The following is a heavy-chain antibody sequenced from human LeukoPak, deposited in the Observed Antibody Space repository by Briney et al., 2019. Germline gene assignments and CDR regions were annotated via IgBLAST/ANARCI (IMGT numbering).Heavy chain of an antibody. CDR2: ISYDGSNK. D-gene: IGHD1-26*01. J-gene: IGHJ3*01. CDR3: AKVHLRIEIYAFDV. Sequence: PGGSLRLSCATSGFTFNSFGMHWARQAPGKGLEWVAFISYDGSNKDYADSVKGRFTISRDNSKNKLFTQMNSLRVEDTAVYYCAKVHLRIEIYAFDVWGQGTMVTVSS. V-gene: IGHV3-30*18. CDR1: GFTFNSFG.